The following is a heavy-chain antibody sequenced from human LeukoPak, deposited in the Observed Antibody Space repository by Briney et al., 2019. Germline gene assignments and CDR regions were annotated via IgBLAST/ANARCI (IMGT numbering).Heavy chain of an antibody. J-gene: IGHJ4*02. V-gene: IGHV3-30*18. Sequence: AGGSLRLSCAASGFTFSSYGMHWVRQAPGKGLEWVAVISYDGSSEYFADSVKGRFTISRDNSKNTLHLHMNSLRPEDTAVYYCAKDNDHCTSNCRAFDYWGQGTLVTVSS. D-gene: IGHD4-11*01. CDR3: AKDNDHCTSNCRAFDY. CDR2: ISYDGSSE. CDR1: GFTFSSYG.